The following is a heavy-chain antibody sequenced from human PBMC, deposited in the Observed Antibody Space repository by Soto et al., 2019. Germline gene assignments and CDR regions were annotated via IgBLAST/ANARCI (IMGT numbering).Heavy chain of an antibody. CDR1: GGTFSSYA. D-gene: IGHD5-18*01. CDR3: ASHGYSYGYLFDY. CDR2: IIPIFGTA. Sequence: QVQLVQSGAEVKKPGSSVKVSCKASGGTFSSYAISWVRQAPGQGLEWMGGIIPIFGTANYAQKFQGRVTITADESTSTADMELSSLRSEDTAVDYCASHGYSYGYLFDYWGQGTLVTVSS. V-gene: IGHV1-69*12. J-gene: IGHJ4*02.